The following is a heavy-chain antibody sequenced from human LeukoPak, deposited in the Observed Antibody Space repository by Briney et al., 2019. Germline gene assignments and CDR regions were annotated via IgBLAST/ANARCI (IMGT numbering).Heavy chain of an antibody. CDR3: ARKNWGSDHYFDY. V-gene: IGHV4-59*01. CDR1: GGSINTYY. J-gene: IGHJ4*02. D-gene: IGHD7-27*01. Sequence: PWETLSLTCTVSGGSINTYYWSWIRQSPGKGLEWIGYINYSGTTYYNPSLKSRVTISVDASKNQFSLKLSSVTAADTAIYYCARKNWGSDHYFDYWGQGTLVTVSS. CDR2: INYSGTT.